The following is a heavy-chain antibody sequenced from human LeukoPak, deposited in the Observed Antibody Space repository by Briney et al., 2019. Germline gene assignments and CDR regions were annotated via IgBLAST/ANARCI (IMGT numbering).Heavy chain of an antibody. D-gene: IGHD3-3*02. CDR1: GGTISNYY. CDR3: ARGHFGLDV. Sequence: SETLSLTCTVSGGTISNYYWNWIRQPPGKGLEWIGYISYSGSTNYNPSLKSRVTISVDTSKNQFSLRLSSVTAADTAVYYCARGHFGLDVWGQGTTVIVSS. J-gene: IGHJ6*02. CDR2: ISYSGST. V-gene: IGHV4-59*08.